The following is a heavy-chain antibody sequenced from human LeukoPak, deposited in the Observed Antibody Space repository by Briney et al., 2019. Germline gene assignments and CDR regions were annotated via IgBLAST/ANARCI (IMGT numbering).Heavy chain of an antibody. CDR3: AREPTSGREPTSGRPLDY. CDR1: GGPISGYF. Sequence: SETLSLTCTVSGGPISGYFWTWIRQPAGKGLEWIGRIYSSGSNHYNPSLKSRVTMSLDTSKNHFSLNLTSVTAADTAVYYCAREPTSGREPTSGRPLDYWGQGTLVTVSS. J-gene: IGHJ4*02. CDR2: IYSSGSN. V-gene: IGHV4-4*07. D-gene: IGHD5-12*01.